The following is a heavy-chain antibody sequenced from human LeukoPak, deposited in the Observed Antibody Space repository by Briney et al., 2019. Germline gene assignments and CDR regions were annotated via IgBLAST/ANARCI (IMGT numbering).Heavy chain of an antibody. CDR1: GFTFSSYG. D-gene: IGHD6-19*01. Sequence: GGSLRLSCAASGFTFSSYGMHWVRQAPGKGLEWVAVTSYDGSNKNYADSVKGRFTIPRDNSKNTLYLQMNSLRAEDTAVYYCAKVRDSGWCDFDYWGQGTLVTVSS. V-gene: IGHV3-30*18. J-gene: IGHJ4*02. CDR2: TSYDGSNK. CDR3: AKVRDSGWCDFDY.